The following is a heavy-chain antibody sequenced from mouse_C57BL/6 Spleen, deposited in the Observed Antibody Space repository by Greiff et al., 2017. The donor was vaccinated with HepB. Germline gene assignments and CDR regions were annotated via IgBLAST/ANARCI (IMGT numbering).Heavy chain of an antibody. CDR3: ARMDYDGYPFDV. CDR1: GYTFTDYN. CDR2: INPNNGGT. D-gene: IGHD2-3*01. J-gene: IGHJ1*01. Sequence: EVQLQQSGPELVKPGASVKIPCKASGYTFTDYNMDWVKQSHGKSLEWIGDINPNNGGTIYNQKFKGKATLTVDKSSSTAYMELRSLTSEDTAVYYCARMDYDGYPFDVWGSGTTVTVSS. V-gene: IGHV1-18*01.